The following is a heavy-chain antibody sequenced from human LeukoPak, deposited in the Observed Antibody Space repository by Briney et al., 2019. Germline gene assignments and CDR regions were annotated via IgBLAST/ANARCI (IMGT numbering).Heavy chain of an antibody. J-gene: IGHJ4*02. CDR1: GFTFSHAW. D-gene: IGHD6-13*01. Sequence: GGSLRLSCAASGFTFSHAWMSWVRQPPGKGLEWVGRIKSKTDGGTTDYAAPVKGRFTISRDDSKNTLYLQMNSLKSEDTAVYYCPTIRGYTSSWPFDYWGQGALVTVSS. V-gene: IGHV3-15*01. CDR3: PTIRGYTSSWPFDY. CDR2: IKSKTDGGTT.